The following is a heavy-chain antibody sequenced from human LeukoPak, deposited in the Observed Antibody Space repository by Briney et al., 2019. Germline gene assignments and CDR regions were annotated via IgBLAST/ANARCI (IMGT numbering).Heavy chain of an antibody. CDR1: GGSISSYY. J-gene: IGHJ4*02. CDR2: IYYSGST. CDR3: AREVGRYYSGSYFDY. Sequence: SETLSLTCTVSGGSISSYYWSWIRQPPGKGLEWIGYIYYSGSTNYNPSLKSRVTISVDTSKNQFSLKLSSVTAADTAAYYCAREVGRYYSGSYFDYWGQGTLVTVSS. D-gene: IGHD1-26*01. V-gene: IGHV4-59*01.